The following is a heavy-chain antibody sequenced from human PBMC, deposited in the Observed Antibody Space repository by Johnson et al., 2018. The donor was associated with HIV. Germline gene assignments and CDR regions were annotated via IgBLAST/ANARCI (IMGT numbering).Heavy chain of an antibody. CDR2: ISSSGSTI. V-gene: IGHV3-11*04. CDR3: ARENSSGYHDAFDI. D-gene: IGHD3-22*01. CDR1: GFTFSDYY. Sequence: QVQLVESGGGLVKPGGSLRLSCAASGFTFSDYYMSWIRQAPGKGLEWVSYISSSGSTIYYADSVKGRFTISRDNAKNSLYLQMKSLRAEDTAVYSCARENSSGYHDAFDIWGQGTLVTVSS. J-gene: IGHJ3*02.